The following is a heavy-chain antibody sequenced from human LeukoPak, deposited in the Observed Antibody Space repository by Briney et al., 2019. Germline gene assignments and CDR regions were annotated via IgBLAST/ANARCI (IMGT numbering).Heavy chain of an antibody. J-gene: IGHJ5*02. CDR2: IHSGNSET. D-gene: IGHD3-22*01. CDR3: ARHLNYHDSTGYYYADS. CDR1: GYSFTNYW. Sequence: GESLKISCKGSGYSFTNYWIAWVRQMPGKGLEWKGVIHSGNSETRYRPSFQGQVTILVDKSISTAFLQWSSLQASDSAMYYCARHLNYHDSTGYYYADSWGQGTLVTVSS. V-gene: IGHV5-51*01.